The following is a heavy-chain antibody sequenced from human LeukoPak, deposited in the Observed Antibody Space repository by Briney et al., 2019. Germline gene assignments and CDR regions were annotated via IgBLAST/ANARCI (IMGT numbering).Heavy chain of an antibody. D-gene: IGHD3-22*01. CDR3: ARGGEDSSGYYYDY. Sequence: ASVKVSCKASGYTFTSYGISWVRQAPGQGLEWMGGIIPIFGTANYAQKFQGRVTITADESTSTAYMELSSLRSEDTAVYYCARGGEDSSGYYYDYWGQGTLVTVSS. J-gene: IGHJ4*02. CDR2: IIPIFGTA. V-gene: IGHV1-69*13. CDR1: GYTFTSYG.